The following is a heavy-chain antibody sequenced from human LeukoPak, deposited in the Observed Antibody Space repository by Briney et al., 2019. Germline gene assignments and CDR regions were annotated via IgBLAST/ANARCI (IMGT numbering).Heavy chain of an antibody. CDR1: GGSISSGSYY. V-gene: IGHV4-61*02. D-gene: IGHD6-13*01. J-gene: IGHJ4*02. CDR2: IYTSGST. CDR3: ARFGSSWFDY. Sequence: PSQTLSLTCTVSGGSISSGSYYWSWIRQPAGKGLEWIGRIYTSGSTNYNPSLKSRVTISVDTSKNQFSLKLSSVTAADTAVYYCARFGSSWFDYWGQGTLVTVSS.